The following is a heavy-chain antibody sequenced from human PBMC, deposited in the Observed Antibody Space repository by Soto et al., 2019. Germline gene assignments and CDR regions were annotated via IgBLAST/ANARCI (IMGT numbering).Heavy chain of an antibody. CDR3: ARGYSSSSGHYFDY. Sequence: ESGGGVVQPGRSLRLSCAASGFTFSSYGMHWVRQAPGKGLEWVAVIWYDGSNKYYADSVKGRFTISRDNSKNTLYLQMNSLRAEDTAVYYCARGYSSSSGHYFDYWGQGTLVTVSS. J-gene: IGHJ4*02. CDR1: GFTFSSYG. D-gene: IGHD6-6*01. V-gene: IGHV3-33*01. CDR2: IWYDGSNK.